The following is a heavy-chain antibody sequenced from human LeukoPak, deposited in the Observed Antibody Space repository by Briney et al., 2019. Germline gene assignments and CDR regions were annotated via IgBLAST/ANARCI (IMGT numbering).Heavy chain of an antibody. Sequence: PGGSLRLSCAASRFTFSSYSMNWVRQAPGKGLERVSYISSSVSIIYYADSVKGRFTISRDNAKNSLYLQMNSLRAEDTAVYYCAREGFDSSGYYLDYWGQGTLVTVSS. J-gene: IGHJ4*02. V-gene: IGHV3-48*01. D-gene: IGHD3-22*01. CDR2: ISSSVSII. CDR3: AREGFDSSGYYLDY. CDR1: RFTFSSYS.